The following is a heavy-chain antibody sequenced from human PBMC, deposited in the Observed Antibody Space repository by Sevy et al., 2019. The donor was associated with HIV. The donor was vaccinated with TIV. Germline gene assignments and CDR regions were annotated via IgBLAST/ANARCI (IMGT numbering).Heavy chain of an antibody. V-gene: IGHV3-33*01. J-gene: IGHJ4*02. D-gene: IGHD3-10*01. CDR1: GFTFSSYG. CDR2: IWYDGSSK. Sequence: GGSLRLSCAASGFTFSSYGMHWVRQAPGKGLEWVAVIWYDGSSKYYADSVKGRFTVSRDNSKNTLYLQMNSLRAEDTAVYYCARDKLLPFTVTLVRGALSYYFDSWGQGTLGTISS. CDR3: ARDKLLPFTVTLVRGALSYYFDS.